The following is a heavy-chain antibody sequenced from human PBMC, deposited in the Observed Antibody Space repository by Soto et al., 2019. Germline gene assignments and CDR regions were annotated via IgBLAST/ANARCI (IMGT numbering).Heavy chain of an antibody. CDR3: ATYYDIFQY. J-gene: IGHJ4*02. CDR2: ISYSGST. Sequence: PSQLISDKRGVAEESRTSNSHYWNWIRQPPGKGLEWIGYISYSGSTNYNPSLESRVTISVDTSKNQFSLKLSSVTAADTAVYYCATYYDIFQYWGQGTLVTVSS. D-gene: IGHD3-9*01. V-gene: IGHV4-61*01. CDR1: EESRTSNSHY.